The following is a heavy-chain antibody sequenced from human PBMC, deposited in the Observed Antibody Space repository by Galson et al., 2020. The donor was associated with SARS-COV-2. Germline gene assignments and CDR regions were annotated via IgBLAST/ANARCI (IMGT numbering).Heavy chain of an antibody. CDR3: TRDAEEVAATGVFDY. Sequence: SVKVSCKTSGGTFNNYAISWVRQAPGQGLEWMGGIIPIYETANYSQKFQGRVTITADEFTRTAYMKLTSLRSEDTAVYYCTRDAEEVAATGVFDYWGQGTLVTVSS. J-gene: IGHJ4*02. CDR1: GGTFNNYA. D-gene: IGHD1-26*01. V-gene: IGHV1-69*13. CDR2: IIPIYETA.